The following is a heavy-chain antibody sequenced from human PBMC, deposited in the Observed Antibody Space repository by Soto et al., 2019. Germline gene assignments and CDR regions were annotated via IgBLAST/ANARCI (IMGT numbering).Heavy chain of an antibody. D-gene: IGHD3-22*01. J-gene: IGHJ6*02. CDR2: ISYDGSNK. CDR3: ARVELHYYDSSGYTLVPYGMDV. V-gene: IGHV3-30-3*01. CDR1: GFTFSSYA. Sequence: HPGGSLRLACAASGFTFSSYAMHWVRQAPGKGLEWVAVISYDGSNKYYADSVKGRFTISRDNSKNTLYLQMNSLRAEDTAVYYCARVELHYYDSSGYTLVPYGMDVWGQGTTVTVSS.